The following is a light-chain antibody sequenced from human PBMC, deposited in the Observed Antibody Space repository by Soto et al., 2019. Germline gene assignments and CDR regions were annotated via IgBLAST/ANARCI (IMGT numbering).Light chain of an antibody. J-gene: IGLJ1*01. Sequence: QSVLTQPASVSGSPGQSITISCTGTRNDVGAYNYVSWYQQHPGKAPKLMIYEVTSRPSGVSNRFSGSKSGNTASLTISGLQAADEADYYCSSYTTSSTLVFGTGTKVTVL. V-gene: IGLV2-14*01. CDR3: SSYTTSSTLV. CDR2: EVT. CDR1: RNDVGAYNY.